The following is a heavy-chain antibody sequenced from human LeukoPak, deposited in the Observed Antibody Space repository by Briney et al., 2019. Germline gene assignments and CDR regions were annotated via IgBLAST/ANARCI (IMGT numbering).Heavy chain of an antibody. Sequence: ASVKVSCKASGYTFTGYYMHWVRQAPGQGLEWMGWINPNSGGTNYAQKFQGRVTMTRDTSISTAYMELSGLRSDDTAVYYCARVSAVAGKGDWFDPWGQGTLVTVSS. CDR2: INPNSGGT. J-gene: IGHJ5*02. V-gene: IGHV1-2*02. CDR1: GYTFTGYY. CDR3: ARVSAVAGKGDWFDP. D-gene: IGHD6-19*01.